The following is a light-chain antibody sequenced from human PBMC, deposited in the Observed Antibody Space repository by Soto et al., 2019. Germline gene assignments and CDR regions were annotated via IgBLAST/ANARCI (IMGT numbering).Light chain of an antibody. Sequence: EIVLTQSPATLSLSPGERATLSCRASQTVSSYLAWYQQKPGQAPRLLIYDASNRATGIPARFSGSGSGTDFTLTISSLEPEDFAVYYCQHRGKCTEITFGPWTKVDVK. J-gene: IGKJ3*01. V-gene: IGKV3-11*01. CDR1: QTVSSY. CDR3: QHRGKCTEIT. CDR2: DAS.